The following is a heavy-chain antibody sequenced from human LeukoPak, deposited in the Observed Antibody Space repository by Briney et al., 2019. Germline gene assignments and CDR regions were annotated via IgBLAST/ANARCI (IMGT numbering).Heavy chain of an antibody. CDR2: ISAYNGNT. CDR3: ARDPGL. Sequence: ASVKVSCKSSGYTFTSNGISWVRQPPGQGLEWMGLISAYNGNTNYAQKLQGRVTMTTDTYTSTAYMELRSLRSDDSAVFYCARDPGLWGQGTLVSVSS. V-gene: IGHV1-18*01. J-gene: IGHJ4*02. CDR1: GYTFTSNG.